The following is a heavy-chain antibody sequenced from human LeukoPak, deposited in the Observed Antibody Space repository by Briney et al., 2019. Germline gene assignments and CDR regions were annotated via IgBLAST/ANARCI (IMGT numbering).Heavy chain of an antibody. J-gene: IGHJ4*02. Sequence: SETLSLTCTVSGGSISSYYWTWIRQPPGKGLEWIGEINHSGSTNYNPSLKSRVTISVDTSKNQFSLKLSSVTAADTAVYYCAKGSDYYYDSSGYYNYWGQGTLVTVSS. CDR3: AKGSDYYYDSSGYYNY. CDR2: INHSGST. D-gene: IGHD3-22*01. V-gene: IGHV4-34*01. CDR1: GGSISSYY.